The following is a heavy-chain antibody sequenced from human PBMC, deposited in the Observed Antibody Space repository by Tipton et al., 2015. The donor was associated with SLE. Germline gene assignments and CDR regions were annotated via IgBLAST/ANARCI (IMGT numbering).Heavy chain of an antibody. V-gene: IGHV3-30-3*01. CDR2: IPYDGSNK. CDR1: GFTFSSYT. CDR3: AKEGRYYDSSGYYYFDY. J-gene: IGHJ4*02. Sequence: SLRLSCAASGFTFSSYTMHWVRQAPGKGLEWVALIPYDGSNKYYADSVKGRFTISRDNSKNTLYLQMNSLRAEDTAVYYCAKEGRYYDSSGYYYFDYWGQGTLVTVSS. D-gene: IGHD3-22*01.